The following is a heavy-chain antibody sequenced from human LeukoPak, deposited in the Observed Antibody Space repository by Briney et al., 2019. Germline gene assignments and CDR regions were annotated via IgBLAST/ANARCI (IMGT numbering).Heavy chain of an antibody. D-gene: IGHD3-3*01. CDR2: IYRNDDK. CDR1: GFSLSTSGVG. Sequence: SGPTLVNATQTLTLTCTFSGFSLSTSGVGVGWIRQPPGKALEWLALIYRNDDKHYNPSLKSRLTITKDTSKNQVVLTVTNMDPVDTATYYCAHGCSDYDFWSGYYCYFDYWGQGTLVTVSS. V-gene: IGHV2-5*01. CDR3: AHGCSDYDFWSGYYCYFDY. J-gene: IGHJ4*02.